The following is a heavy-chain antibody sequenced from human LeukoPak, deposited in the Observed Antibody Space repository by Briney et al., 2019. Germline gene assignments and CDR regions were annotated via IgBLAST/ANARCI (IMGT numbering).Heavy chain of an antibody. CDR2: INHSGST. Sequence: SETLSLTCTVSGGSISSYYWSWIRRPPGKGLEWIGEINHSGSTNYNPSLKSRVTISVDTSKNQFSLKLSSVTAADTAVYYCARGPRYGDYGRYFDLWGRGTLVTVSS. J-gene: IGHJ2*01. D-gene: IGHD4-17*01. V-gene: IGHV4-34*01. CDR3: ARGPRYGDYGRYFDL. CDR1: GGSISSYY.